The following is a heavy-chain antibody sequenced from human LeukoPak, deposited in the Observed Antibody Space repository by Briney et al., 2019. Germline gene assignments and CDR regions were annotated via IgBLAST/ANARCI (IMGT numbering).Heavy chain of an antibody. CDR3: ARDSGGSGGDSSAFDI. CDR1: GGPISSYY. J-gene: IGHJ3*02. V-gene: IGHV4-59*01. CDR2: IYYSGST. Sequence: SETLSLTCTVSGGPISSYYWSWIRQPPGKGLEWIGYIYYSGSTNYNPSLKSRVTISVDTSKNQFSLKLSSVTAADTAVYYCARDSGGSGGDSSAFDIWGQGKMVTVSS. D-gene: IGHD2-21*01.